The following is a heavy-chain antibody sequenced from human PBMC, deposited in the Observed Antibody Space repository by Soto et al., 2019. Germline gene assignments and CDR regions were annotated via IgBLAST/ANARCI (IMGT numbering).Heavy chain of an antibody. CDR2: ISAYNGNT. V-gene: IGHV1-18*01. CDR1: GYTFTSYG. CDR3: ARGAVSVAGTFWFDP. J-gene: IGHJ5*02. D-gene: IGHD1-1*01. Sequence: GTSVKVSCKASGYTFTSYGISWVRQAPGQGLEWMGWISAYNGNTNYAQKLQGRVTMTTDTSTSTAYMELRSLRSDDTAVYYCARGAVSVAGTFWFDPWGQGTLVTVSS.